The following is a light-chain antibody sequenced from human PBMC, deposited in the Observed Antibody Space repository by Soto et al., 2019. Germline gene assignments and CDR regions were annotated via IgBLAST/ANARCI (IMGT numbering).Light chain of an antibody. CDR2: EVS. V-gene: IGLV2-14*01. CDR3: SSYTTSGTPV. Sequence: QSALTQPASVSGSPGQPITISCTGTSSDVGGYNYLSWYQQHPGKAPKVMIYEVSNRPSGVSNRFSGSKSGNTASLTISGLQAEDEADYFCSSYTTSGTPVFGGGTKVTVL. J-gene: IGLJ3*02. CDR1: SSDVGGYNY.